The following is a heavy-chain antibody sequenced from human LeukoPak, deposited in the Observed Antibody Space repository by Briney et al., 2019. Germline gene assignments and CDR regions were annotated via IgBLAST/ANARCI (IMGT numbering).Heavy chain of an antibody. J-gene: IGHJ4*02. Sequence: PSETLSLTCAVYGGSFSGYYWSWIRQPPGKGLEWIGEINHSGSTNYNPSPKSRVTISVDTSKNQFSLKLSSVTAADTAVYYCASSRRRGMVTPYYFDYWGQGTLVTVSS. CDR3: ASSRRRGMVTPYYFDY. D-gene: IGHD3-16*01. CDR1: GGSFSGYY. CDR2: INHSGST. V-gene: IGHV4-34*01.